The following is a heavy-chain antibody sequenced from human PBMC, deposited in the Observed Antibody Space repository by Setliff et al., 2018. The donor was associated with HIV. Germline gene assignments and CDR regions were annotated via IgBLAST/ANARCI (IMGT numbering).Heavy chain of an antibody. Sequence: SETLSLTCTVSGDSISSYSWNWIRQSPGGGLEWIGFIFSSGSTKYNPSLQSRVTMSIDTSKNQFSLRLTSVTAADTAVYYCARRIDDSGSFPDKNWFDTWGQGSLVTDSS. CDR1: GDSISSYS. V-gene: IGHV4-4*09. D-gene: IGHD3-10*01. J-gene: IGHJ5*02. CDR3: ARRIDDSGSFPDKNWFDT. CDR2: IFSSGST.